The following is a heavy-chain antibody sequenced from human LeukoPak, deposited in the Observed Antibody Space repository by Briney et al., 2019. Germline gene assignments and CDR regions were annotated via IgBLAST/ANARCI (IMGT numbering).Heavy chain of an antibody. V-gene: IGHV4-4*07. J-gene: IGHJ4*02. CDR3: ARSGGDGYNSDYFDY. Sequence: PSETLSLTCTVSGGSISSYYWSWIRQPAGKGLEWIGRIYTSGSTNYNPSLKSRVTISVDTSKNQFSLKLSSVTAADTAVYYCARSGGDGYNSDYFDYWGQGTLVTVSS. CDR1: GGSISSYY. D-gene: IGHD5-24*01. CDR2: IYTSGST.